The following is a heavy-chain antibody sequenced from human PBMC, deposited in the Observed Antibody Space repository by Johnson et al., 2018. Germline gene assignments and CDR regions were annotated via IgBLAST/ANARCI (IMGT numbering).Heavy chain of an antibody. CDR3: AKDWYSSSWYGHFQY. J-gene: IGHJ1*01. Sequence: QVQLQESGGGVVQPGRSLSLSCEASGFSFRSYAFHWVRQAPGKGLEWVVAISYDGSAKYYADSVKGRFTISRDNSKNTLYLQMNSLRAEDTAVYYCAKDWYSSSWYGHFQYWGQGTLVTVSS. D-gene: IGHD6-13*01. CDR1: GFSFRSYA. CDR2: ISYDGSAK. V-gene: IGHV3-30*18.